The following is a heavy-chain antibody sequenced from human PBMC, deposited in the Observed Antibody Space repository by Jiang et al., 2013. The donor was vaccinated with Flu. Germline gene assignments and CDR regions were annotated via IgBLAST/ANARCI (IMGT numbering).Heavy chain of an antibody. CDR1: GFTFSSYA. CDR2: ISGSGGST. V-gene: IGHV3-23*01. J-gene: IGHJ4*02. CDR3: AKDYDFWSGYPYYFDY. Sequence: VQLLESGGGLVQPGGSLRLSCAASGFTFSSYAMSWVRQAPGKGLEWVSAISGSGGSTYYADSVKGRFTISRDNSKNTLYLQMNSLRAEDTAVYYCAKDYDFWSGYPYYFDYWGQGTLVTVSS. D-gene: IGHD3-3*01.